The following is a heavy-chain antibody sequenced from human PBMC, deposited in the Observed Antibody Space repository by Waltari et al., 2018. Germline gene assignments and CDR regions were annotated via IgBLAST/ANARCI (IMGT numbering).Heavy chain of an antibody. CDR1: GGSISTSSYY. CDR2: IHYSGST. J-gene: IGHJ4*02. D-gene: IGHD1-26*01. Sequence: QLQLQESGPGLVKHSETLSLTCSVSGGSISTSSYYWGWIRQPPGKGLEWIGSIHYSGSTYYNPSLKSRVTISVDTSKNQFSLRLTSVTAADTAVYYCARHVGEATTFDYWGQGTLVTVSS. V-gene: IGHV4-39*01. CDR3: ARHVGEATTFDY.